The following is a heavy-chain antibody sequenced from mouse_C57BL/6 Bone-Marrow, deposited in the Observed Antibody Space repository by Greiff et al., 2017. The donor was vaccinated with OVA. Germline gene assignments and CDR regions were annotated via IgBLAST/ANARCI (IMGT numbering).Heavy chain of an antibody. CDR3: ARSLSITTVVSHWYFDV. Sequence: VQLQQSGAELARPGASVKLSCKASGYTFTSYGISWVKQRTGQGLEWIGEIYPRSGNTYYNEKFKGKATLTADKSSSTAYMELHSLTSEDSAIYFCARSLSITTVVSHWYFDVWGTGTTVTVSS. V-gene: IGHV1-81*01. CDR2: IYPRSGNT. CDR1: GYTFTSYG. J-gene: IGHJ1*03. D-gene: IGHD1-1*01.